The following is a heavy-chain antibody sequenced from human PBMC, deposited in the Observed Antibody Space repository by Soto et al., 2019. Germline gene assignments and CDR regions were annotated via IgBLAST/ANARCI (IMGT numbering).Heavy chain of an antibody. J-gene: IGHJ6*02. D-gene: IGHD2-2*01. CDR1: GFTFSSYS. CDR2: ISSSSSYI. Sequence: PGGSLRLSCAASGFTFSSYSMNWVRQAPGKGLEWVSSISSSSSYIYYADSVKGRFTISRDNAKNSLYLQMNSLRAEDTAVYYCARDGDCSSTSCYSPYYYYGMDVWGQGTTVTVSS. V-gene: IGHV3-21*01. CDR3: ARDGDCSSTSCYSPYYYYGMDV.